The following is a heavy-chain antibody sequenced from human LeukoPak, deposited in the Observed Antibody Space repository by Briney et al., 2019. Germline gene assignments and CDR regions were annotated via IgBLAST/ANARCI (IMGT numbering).Heavy chain of an antibody. D-gene: IGHD1-26*01. CDR2: INSDGSST. Sequence: GGSLRLSCAASGFTFSSYWMHWVRQAPGKGLVWVSRINSDGSSTSYADSVKGRFTISRDNAKNTLYLQMNSLRAEDTAVYYCARVRRWGLRLGYYYYGMDVWGQGTTVTVSS. CDR1: GFTFSSYW. J-gene: IGHJ6*02. CDR3: ARVRRWGLRLGYYYYGMDV. V-gene: IGHV3-74*01.